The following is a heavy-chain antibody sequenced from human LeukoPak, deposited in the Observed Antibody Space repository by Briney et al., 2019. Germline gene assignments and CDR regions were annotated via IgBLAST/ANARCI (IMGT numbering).Heavy chain of an antibody. CDR1: GFTFSTYN. J-gene: IGHJ4*02. CDR2: ISSSSGTL. Sequence: GGSLRLSCAASGFTFSTYNMNWVRQAPGKGLEWVSDISSSSGTLYYADSVRGRFTISRDNAKSSLYLQMNSLRDEDTAVYYCARGAYEFDYWGQGTLVTVSS. D-gene: IGHD2-21*01. CDR3: ARGAYEFDY. V-gene: IGHV3-48*02.